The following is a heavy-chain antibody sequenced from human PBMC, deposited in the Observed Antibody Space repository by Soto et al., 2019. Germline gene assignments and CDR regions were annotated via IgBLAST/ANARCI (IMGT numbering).Heavy chain of an antibody. J-gene: IGHJ1*01. Sequence: EVQLLESGGHLVQPGGSLRLSCAGSAFTFSSYAISWVRQAPGKGLEWVSAISGSGDITYYADSVKGRFTISRDNSKYTLYLQMDSLRAEDTAIYSCAKDWRTTVASPEYFQHWGQGTLVTVSS. CDR1: AFTFSSYA. CDR2: ISGSGDIT. D-gene: IGHD4-17*01. CDR3: AKDWRTTVASPEYFQH. V-gene: IGHV3-23*01.